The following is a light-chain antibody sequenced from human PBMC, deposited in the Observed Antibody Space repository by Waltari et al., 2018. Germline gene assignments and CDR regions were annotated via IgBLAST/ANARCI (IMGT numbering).Light chain of an antibody. CDR1: PSLLHSNGYHY. CDR3: MQTVQTLTWT. J-gene: IGKJ1*01. CDR2: FAS. V-gene: IGKV2-28*01. Sequence: DIVMTQSPLSLRVAPGEPASISCRSSPSLLHSNGYHYFDWDVQKPGQSPQLLIYFASDRASGVPDRFSGSASGRDFTLTISRVEAEDVGVYYCMQTVQTLTWTFGQGTKLEIK.